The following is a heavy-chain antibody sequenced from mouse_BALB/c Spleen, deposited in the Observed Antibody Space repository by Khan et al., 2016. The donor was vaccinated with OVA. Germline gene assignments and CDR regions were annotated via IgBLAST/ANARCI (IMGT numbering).Heavy chain of an antibody. CDR3: ARWFDGYSSLYAMDY. D-gene: IGHD2-3*01. CDR1: GFSLTNYG. CDR2: IWSDGSK. V-gene: IGHV2-6*02. J-gene: IGHJ4*01. Sequence: QVQLKESGPGLVAPSQCLSITCTVSGFSLTNYGVYWVRQPPGKGLEWLVVIWSDGSKNYNSAIKSRLIITKDNSKSQVFLKMNSLQTDDTAIYYCARWFDGYSSLYAMDYWGQGTSVTVSA.